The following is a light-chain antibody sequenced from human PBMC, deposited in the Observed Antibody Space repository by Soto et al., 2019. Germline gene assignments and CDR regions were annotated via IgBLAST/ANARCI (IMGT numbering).Light chain of an antibody. Sequence: DIQLTQSPSFLSASVGDRVNITCRASQGISNSLAWFQQKSGKAPNLLMYGKSVLQSGVPSRFSGSGSGTEFTLTISRLQPEDFGTYYCQQLTTFPLSFGGGTKVEVK. CDR2: GKS. V-gene: IGKV1-9*01. CDR3: QQLTTFPLS. J-gene: IGKJ4*01. CDR1: QGISNS.